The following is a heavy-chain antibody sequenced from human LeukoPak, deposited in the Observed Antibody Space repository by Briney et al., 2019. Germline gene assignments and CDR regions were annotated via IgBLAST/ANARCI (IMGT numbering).Heavy chain of an antibody. J-gene: IGHJ4*02. CDR1: GGSISSYY. CDR2: IYYSGST. V-gene: IGHV4-59*12. D-gene: IGHD3-9*01. Sequence: SSETLSLTCTVSGGSISSYYWSWIRQPPGKGLAWIGYIYYSGSTNYNPSLKSRVTISVDTSKNQFSLKLSSVTAADTAVYYCARLRYDILTGPGTFDYWGQGTLVTVSS. CDR3: ARLRYDILTGPGTFDY.